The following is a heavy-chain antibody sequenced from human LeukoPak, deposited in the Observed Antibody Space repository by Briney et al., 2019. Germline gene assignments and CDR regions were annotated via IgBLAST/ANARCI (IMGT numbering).Heavy chain of an antibody. J-gene: IGHJ5*02. CDR2: IIPIFGTA. CDR3: ARDAGGPYINSSEWFDP. D-gene: IGHD6-6*01. Sequence: SVKVSSTASGYTFTSYAISWVRQAPGQGLEWMGGIIPIFGTANYAQKFQGRVTITADKSTSTAYMELSSLRSEDTAVYYCARDAGGPYINSSEWFDPWGQGTLVTVSS. V-gene: IGHV1-69*06. CDR1: GYTFTSYA.